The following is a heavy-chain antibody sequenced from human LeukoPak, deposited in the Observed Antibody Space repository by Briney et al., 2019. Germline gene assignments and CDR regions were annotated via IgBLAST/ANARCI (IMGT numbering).Heavy chain of an antibody. V-gene: IGHV3-23*01. Sequence: GGSLRLSCAASGFTFSSYAISWVRQAPGKGLEWVSTISSSGYSTHYADSVKGRFTISRDNSKNTLHLQMNSLRGEDTAVYYCARDPGAWGYFDYWGQGTLVTVSS. D-gene: IGHD3-16*01. CDR1: GFTFSSYA. CDR2: ISSSGYST. J-gene: IGHJ4*02. CDR3: ARDPGAWGYFDY.